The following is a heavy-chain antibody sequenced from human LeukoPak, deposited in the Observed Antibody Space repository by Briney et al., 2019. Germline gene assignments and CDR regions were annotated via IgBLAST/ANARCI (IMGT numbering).Heavy chain of an antibody. D-gene: IGHD6-13*01. V-gene: IGHV4-4*07. CDR2: IYTSGSA. J-gene: IGHJ5*02. Sequence: PSETLSLICTASSDSITSRYWSWIRQPAGKGLEWIGRIYTSGSANYNPSLRSRVTMSVDTSKNQFSLKLNSMTAADTAVYFCARATGAAAGLFDPWGQGTLVTVSS. CDR1: SDSITSRY. CDR3: ARATGAAAGLFDP.